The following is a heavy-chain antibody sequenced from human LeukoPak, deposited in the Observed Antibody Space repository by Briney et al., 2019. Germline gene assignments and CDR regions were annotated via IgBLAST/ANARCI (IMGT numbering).Heavy chain of an antibody. CDR1: GGSFSSYY. Sequence: SETLSLTCTVSGGSFSSYYWSWVRQPAGKGLEWIGRIYTSGSTNYNPSLKSRVTMSVDTSKNQYSLKLSSVTAADTAVYYCSRDLCGSRGIRGCWFDPWGQGTLVTVSS. CDR3: SRDLCGSRGIRGCWFDP. D-gene: IGHD2-15*01. J-gene: IGHJ5*02. CDR2: IYTSGST. V-gene: IGHV4-4*07.